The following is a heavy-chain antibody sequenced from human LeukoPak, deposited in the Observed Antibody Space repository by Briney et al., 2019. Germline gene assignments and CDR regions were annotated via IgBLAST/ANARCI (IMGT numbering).Heavy chain of an antibody. Sequence: KPSETLSLTCAVYGGSFSGYYWSWIRQPPGKGLEWIGEINHSGSTNYNPSLKSRVTISVDTSKNQFSLKLSSVTAADTAVYYCARLRVRPRRQYSSSWYGWFDPWGQGTLVTVSS. CDR3: ARLRVRPRRQYSSSWYGWFDP. D-gene: IGHD6-13*01. CDR2: INHSGST. V-gene: IGHV4-34*01. CDR1: GGSFSGYY. J-gene: IGHJ5*02.